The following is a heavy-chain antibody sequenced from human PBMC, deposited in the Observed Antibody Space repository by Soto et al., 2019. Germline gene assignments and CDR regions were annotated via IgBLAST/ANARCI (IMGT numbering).Heavy chain of an antibody. CDR2: INHSGST. CDR3: ARVRWTVAGPGHFDY. Sequence: PSETLSLTCSVSGGSFSGYYWSWIRQPPGKGLEWIGEINHSGSTNYNPSLKSRVTISVDTSKNQFSLKLSSVTAADTAVYYCARVRWTVAGPGHFDYWGQGTLVTVSS. D-gene: IGHD6-19*01. V-gene: IGHV4-34*01. CDR1: GGSFSGYY. J-gene: IGHJ4*02.